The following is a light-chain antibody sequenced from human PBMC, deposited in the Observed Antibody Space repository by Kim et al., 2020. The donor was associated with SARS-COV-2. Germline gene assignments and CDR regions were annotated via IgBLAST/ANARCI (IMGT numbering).Light chain of an antibody. V-gene: IGLV6-57*02. J-gene: IGLJ2*01. CDR1: SGSIASSY. CDR2: EDN. CDR3: QSYDSSNHVV. Sequence: KTVTISCTGSSGSIASSYVQWYQQRPGSAPTTVIYEDNQRPSGVPGRFSGSIDSSSNSASLTISGLKTEDEADYYCQSYDSSNHVVFGGGTQLTVL.